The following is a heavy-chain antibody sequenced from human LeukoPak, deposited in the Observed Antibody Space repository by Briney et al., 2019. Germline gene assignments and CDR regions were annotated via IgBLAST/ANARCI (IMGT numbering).Heavy chain of an antibody. J-gene: IGHJ6*02. D-gene: IGHD5-18*01. CDR2: INPSGGST. V-gene: IGHV1-46*01. CDR3: ARDTATDYGMDV. CDR1: GYTFTSYY. Sequence: ASVKVSCKASGYTFTSYYMHWVRQAPGQGLQWMGIINPSGGSTSYAQKFQGRVTMTRDTSTSTVYMELSSLRSEDTAVYYCARDTATDYGMDVWGQGTTVTVSS.